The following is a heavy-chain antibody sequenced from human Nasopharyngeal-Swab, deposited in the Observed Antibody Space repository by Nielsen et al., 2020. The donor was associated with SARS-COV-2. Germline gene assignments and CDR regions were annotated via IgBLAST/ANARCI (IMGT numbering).Heavy chain of an antibody. CDR2: ISYDGNNK. Sequence: RPSCAASGFTFSSFGMHWVRQAPGKGLEWVAVISYDGNNKYYADSVKGRFTISRDNSKNTLYLQMDSLRAEDTAVYYCAKVRDGYNQGFDYWGQGTLVTVSS. V-gene: IGHV3-30*18. D-gene: IGHD5-24*01. CDR3: AKVRDGYNQGFDY. J-gene: IGHJ4*02. CDR1: GFTFSSFG.